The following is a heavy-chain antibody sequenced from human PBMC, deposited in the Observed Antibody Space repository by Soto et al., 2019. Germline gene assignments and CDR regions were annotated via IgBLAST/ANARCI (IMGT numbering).Heavy chain of an antibody. Sequence: TSETLSLTCTVSGGSISSGDYYWSWIRQPPGKGLEWIGYIYYSGSTYYNPSLKSRVTISVDTSKNQFSLKLSSVTAADTAVYYCARDGGNSIYAFDIWGQGTMVTVS. CDR2: IYYSGST. V-gene: IGHV4-30-4*01. CDR3: ARDGGNSIYAFDI. CDR1: GGSISSGDYY. J-gene: IGHJ3*02. D-gene: IGHD2-21*02.